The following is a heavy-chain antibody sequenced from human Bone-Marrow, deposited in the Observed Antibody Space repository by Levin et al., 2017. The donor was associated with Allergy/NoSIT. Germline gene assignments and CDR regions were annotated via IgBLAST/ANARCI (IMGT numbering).Heavy chain of an antibody. Sequence: GGSLRLSCKASGYTFTSYDINWVRQATGQGLEWMGWMNPNSGNTGYAQKFQGRVTMTRNTSISTAYMELSSLRSEDTAVYYWAGANRHFDWFDDGMDVWGQGTTVTVSS. CDR1: GYTFTSYD. CDR3: AGANRHFDWFDDGMDV. D-gene: IGHD3-9*01. J-gene: IGHJ6*02. CDR2: MNPNSGNT. V-gene: IGHV1-8*01.